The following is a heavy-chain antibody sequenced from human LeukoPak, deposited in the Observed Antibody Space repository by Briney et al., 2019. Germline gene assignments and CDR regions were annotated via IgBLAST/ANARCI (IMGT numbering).Heavy chain of an antibody. J-gene: IGHJ4*02. V-gene: IGHV4-59*01. Sequence: SETLSLTCTVSGGSISSYYWSWIRQPPGKGLEWIGYIYYSGSTNYNPSLKSRVTISVDTSKNQFSLKLSSVTAADTAVYYCAREGPGYYDFWSGYLMGGHTLDYWGQGTLVTVSS. CDR1: GGSISSYY. CDR3: AREGPGYYDFWSGYLMGGHTLDY. CDR2: IYYSGST. D-gene: IGHD3-3*01.